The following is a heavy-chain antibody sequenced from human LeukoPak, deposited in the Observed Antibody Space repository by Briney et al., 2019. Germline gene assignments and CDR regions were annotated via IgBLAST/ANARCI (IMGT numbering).Heavy chain of an antibody. CDR3: ARDRGGPGDY. Sequence: PGGSLRLSCAASVFTVSSNYMIWVRQSPGKGLVCVSVIYSWGSTYYASSVKGPFNLSRDNSKNTLYLQMNSLRAEDTAVYYCARDRGGPGDYWGQGTLVTVSS. D-gene: IGHD3-10*01. CDR2: IYSWGST. J-gene: IGHJ4*02. V-gene: IGHV3-53*01. CDR1: VFTVSSNY.